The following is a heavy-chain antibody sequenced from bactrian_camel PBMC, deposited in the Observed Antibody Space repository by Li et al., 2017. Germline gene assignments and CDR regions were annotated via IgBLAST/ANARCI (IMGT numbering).Heavy chain of an antibody. D-gene: IGHD4*01. J-gene: IGHJ4*01. V-gene: IGHV3S40*01. CDR1: GVTYASTH. CDR2: IYTVGDNA. CDR3: AGVERERLCRWTEFSY. Sequence: VQLVESGGGSVQAGGSLRLSCAASGVTYASTHDVNCMGWFRQAPGKEREGVGFIYTVGDNAYYNESVEGRFTLSQDKAKNTVYLQMDSLKPEDTATYYCAGVERERLCRWTEFSYWGQGTQVTVS.